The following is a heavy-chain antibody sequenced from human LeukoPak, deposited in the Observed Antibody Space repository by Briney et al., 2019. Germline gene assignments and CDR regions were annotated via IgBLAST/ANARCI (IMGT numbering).Heavy chain of an antibody. CDR2: ISSSSSYI. Sequence: GGTLRLSCAASGFTFSSYSVNWVRQAPGKGLEWVSSISSSSSYIYYTDLVKGRFTIFKDNDNNLLYQQMTRMRAEDTCVYYCARGAVNSYYFDCWGQGTLVTVSS. CDR1: GFTFSSYS. D-gene: IGHD1-26*01. J-gene: IGHJ4*02. CDR3: ARGAVNSYYFDC. V-gene: IGHV3-21*01.